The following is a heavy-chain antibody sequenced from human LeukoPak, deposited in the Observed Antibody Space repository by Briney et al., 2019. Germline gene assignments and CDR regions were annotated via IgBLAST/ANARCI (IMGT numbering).Heavy chain of an antibody. D-gene: IGHD4-17*01. CDR2: IKSKTDGGTT. J-gene: IGHJ3*02. CDR3: NTDSTVTTECYVFDI. Sequence: PGGSLRLSCAASGFTFTNAWMSWVRQAPGKGLEWVGRIKSKTDGGTTDYAAPVKGRFSISRDDSKNTLYLQMNSLKTEDTAVYYCNTDSTVTTECYVFDIWGQGTMVTVSS. V-gene: IGHV3-15*01. CDR1: GFTFTNAW.